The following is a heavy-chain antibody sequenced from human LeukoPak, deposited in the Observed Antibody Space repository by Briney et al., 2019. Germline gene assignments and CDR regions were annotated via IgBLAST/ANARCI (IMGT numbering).Heavy chain of an antibody. V-gene: IGHV4-61*02. CDR2: IYTSGST. D-gene: IGHD4-17*01. CDR1: GGSISTSSYY. Sequence: SETLSLTCTVSGGSISTSSYYWSWIRQPAGKGLEWIGRIYTSGSTNYNPSLKSRVTMSVDTSKNQFSLKLSSVTAADTAVYYCARDWRTVTTRWFDPWGQGTLVTVSS. CDR3: ARDWRTVTTRWFDP. J-gene: IGHJ5*02.